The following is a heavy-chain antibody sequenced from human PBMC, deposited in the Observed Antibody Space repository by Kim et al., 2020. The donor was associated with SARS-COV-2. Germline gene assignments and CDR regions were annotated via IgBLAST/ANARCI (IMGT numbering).Heavy chain of an antibody. V-gene: IGHV3-9*01. J-gene: IGHJ4*02. D-gene: IGHD3-9*01. CDR1: GFTFDDYA. Sequence: GGSLRLSCAASGFTFDDYAMHWVRQAPEKGLEWVSGISWNSGSIGYADSVKGRFTISRDNAKNSLYLQMNSLRAEDTALYYCAKDFRPFDILTGYPTPFFDYWGQGTLVTVSS. CDR3: AKDFRPFDILTGYPTPFFDY. CDR2: ISWNSGSI.